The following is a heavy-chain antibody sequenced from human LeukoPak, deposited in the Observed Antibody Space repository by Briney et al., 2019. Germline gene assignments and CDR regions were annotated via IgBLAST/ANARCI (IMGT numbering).Heavy chain of an antibody. Sequence: PGGSLRLSCAASGFTFSSYGMHWVRQAPGKGLEWVAFIRYDGSNKYYADSVKGRFTISRDTSKNTLYLQMNSLRAEDTAVYYRTLNLIRYFDWLPSDYWGQGTLVTVSS. CDR3: TLNLIRYFDWLPSDY. CDR2: IRYDGSNK. D-gene: IGHD3-9*01. V-gene: IGHV3-30*02. J-gene: IGHJ4*02. CDR1: GFTFSSYG.